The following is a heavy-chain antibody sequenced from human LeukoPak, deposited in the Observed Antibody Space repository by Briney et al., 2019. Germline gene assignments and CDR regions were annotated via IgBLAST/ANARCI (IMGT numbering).Heavy chain of an antibody. J-gene: IGHJ3*02. D-gene: IGHD7-27*01. CDR3: ARDGEAGAFDI. Sequence: GASVRFACTASGYTFTGYYMHWVRQAPGQGLEWMGWINPNSGGTNYAQKFQGRVTMTRDTSISTAYMELSRLRSDDTAVYYCARDGEAGAFDIWVEGLMVTVSS. V-gene: IGHV1-2*02. CDR2: INPNSGGT. CDR1: GYTFTGYY.